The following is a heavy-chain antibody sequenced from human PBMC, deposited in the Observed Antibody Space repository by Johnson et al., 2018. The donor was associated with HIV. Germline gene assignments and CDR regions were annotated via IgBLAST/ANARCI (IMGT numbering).Heavy chain of an antibody. CDR1: GFTFSSYG. J-gene: IGHJ3*02. D-gene: IGHD1-20*01. V-gene: IGHV3-30*03. CDR2: ISYDGSNK. Sequence: QVQLVESGGGVVQPGRYLRLSCAASGFTFSSYGMHWVRQAPGKGLEWVAVISYDGSNKYYADSVKGRFTISRDNSKNTLYLQMNSLRAEDTAVYYCARAEGLTGRNAFDIWGQGTMVTVSS. CDR3: ARAEGLTGRNAFDI.